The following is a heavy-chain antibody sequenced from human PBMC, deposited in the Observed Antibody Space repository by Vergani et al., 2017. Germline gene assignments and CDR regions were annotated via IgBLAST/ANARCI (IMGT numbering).Heavy chain of an antibody. V-gene: IGHV4-59*01. CDR1: GGSISSYY. CDR2: IYYSGST. D-gene: IGHD2-2*01. Sequence: QVQLQESGPGLVKPSETLSLTCTVSGGSISSYYWSWIRQPPGKGLEWIGYIYYSGSTNYNPSLKSRVTISVDTSKNQFSLKLSSVTAADTAVYYCASSVVVPAAALDCWCQGTLVTVSS. CDR3: ASSVVVPAAALDC. J-gene: IGHJ4*02.